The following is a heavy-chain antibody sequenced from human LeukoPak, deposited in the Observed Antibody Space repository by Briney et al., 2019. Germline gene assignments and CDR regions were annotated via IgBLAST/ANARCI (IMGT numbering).Heavy chain of an antibody. CDR2: IYYSGST. CDR1: GGSISGYY. D-gene: IGHD6-13*01. V-gene: IGHV4-59*01. Sequence: PSETLSLTCTVSGGSISGYYWSWIRQPPGKGLEWIGYIYYSGSTNYNPSLKSRVTISVDTSKNQFSLKLSSVTAADTAVYYCARGEAGGGSSWSTTPIMDVWGKGTTVTVSS. J-gene: IGHJ6*03. CDR3: ARGEAGGGSSWSTTPIMDV.